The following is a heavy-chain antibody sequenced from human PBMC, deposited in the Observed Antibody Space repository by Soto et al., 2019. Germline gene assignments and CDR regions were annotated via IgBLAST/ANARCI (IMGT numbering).Heavy chain of an antibody. D-gene: IGHD3-10*01. CDR1: GFTFSSYW. CDR2: IKQDGSEK. CDR3: ARGLLYGGDPPPSDY. J-gene: IGHJ4*02. V-gene: IGHV3-7*01. Sequence: GGSLRLSCAASGFTFSSYWMSWARQAPGKGLEWVANIKQDGSEKYYVDSVKGRSTISRDNAQNTLHLELNSLKVEDTATYFCARGLLYGGDPPPSDYWGQGSLVTVSS.